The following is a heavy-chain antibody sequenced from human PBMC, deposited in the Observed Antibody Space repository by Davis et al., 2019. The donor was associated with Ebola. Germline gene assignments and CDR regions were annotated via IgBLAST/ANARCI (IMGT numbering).Heavy chain of an antibody. CDR1: GYRFTSYY. CDR2: ISGYNGKT. CDR3: ARADPGDPEDY. V-gene: IGHV1-18*01. Sequence: ASVKLSCKASGYRFTSYYIAWVRQAPGQGLEWMGWISGYNGKTDYAQIVQGRVSMTVDTSTSTAYMELRSLRSDDTGLYLCARADPGDPEDYWGQGTVVTVSS. J-gene: IGHJ4*02.